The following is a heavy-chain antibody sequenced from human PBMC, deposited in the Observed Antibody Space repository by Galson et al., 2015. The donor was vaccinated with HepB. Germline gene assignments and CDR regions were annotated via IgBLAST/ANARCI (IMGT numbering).Heavy chain of an antibody. J-gene: IGHJ6*02. Sequence: SGAEVKKPGESLKISCKGSGYTFTSYWIGWVRPMPGKGLEWMGIIYPGDSGTRYSPSFQGQVTISADKSISTAYLQWSSLKASDTAMYYCARQKSFDSSGCCGMDVWGQGTTVTVSS. V-gene: IGHV5-51*01. CDR2: IYPGDSGT. D-gene: IGHD3-22*01. CDR3: ARQKSFDSSGCCGMDV. CDR1: GYTFTSYW.